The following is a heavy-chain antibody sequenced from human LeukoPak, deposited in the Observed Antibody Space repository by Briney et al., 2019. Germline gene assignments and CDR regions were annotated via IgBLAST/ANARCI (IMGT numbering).Heavy chain of an antibody. CDR3: ASFGYSYGRADYYYMDV. V-gene: IGHV3-48*04. CDR1: GFTFSRYW. J-gene: IGHJ6*03. Sequence: PGGSLRLSCAASGFTFSRYWMSWVRQAPGKGLEWVSYISGSGDIIYYADSVKGRFTISRDNARNSLYLQMNSLRAEDTAVYYCASFGYSYGRADYYYMDVWGKGTTVTVSS. CDR2: ISGSGDII. D-gene: IGHD5-18*01.